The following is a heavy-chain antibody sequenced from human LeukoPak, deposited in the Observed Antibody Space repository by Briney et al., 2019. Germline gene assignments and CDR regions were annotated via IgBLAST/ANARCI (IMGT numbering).Heavy chain of an antibody. Sequence: PGRSLRLSCAASGFTFSSYGMHWVRQAPGKGLEWVAVIWYDGSNKYYADSVKGRFTISRDNSKNALYPQMNSLRAEDTAVYYCARDPGDGSGSYFGGGFDPWGQGTLVTVSS. D-gene: IGHD3-10*01. J-gene: IGHJ5*02. V-gene: IGHV3-33*01. CDR1: GFTFSSYG. CDR3: ARDPGDGSGSYFGGGFDP. CDR2: IWYDGSNK.